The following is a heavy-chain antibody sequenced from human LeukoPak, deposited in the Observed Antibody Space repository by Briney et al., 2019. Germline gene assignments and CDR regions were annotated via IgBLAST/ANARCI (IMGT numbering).Heavy chain of an antibody. D-gene: IGHD3-9*01. CDR2: IYNTGST. V-gene: IGHV4-59*08. CDR1: GGSISSYY. CDR3: ARLRRNFDWFFDY. Sequence: SETLSLTCSVSGGSISSYYWSWIRQPPGKGLEWIGYIYNTGSTSYNPSLESRVTLSVDTSKKQFSLKMSSVTAADTAVYYRARLRRNFDWFFDYWGQGTLVTVSS. J-gene: IGHJ4*02.